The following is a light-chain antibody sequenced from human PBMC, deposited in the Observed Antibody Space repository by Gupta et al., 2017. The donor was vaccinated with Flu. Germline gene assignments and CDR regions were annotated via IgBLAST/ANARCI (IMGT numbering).Light chain of an antibody. Sequence: QSALTQPPSASGSPGQSVTISCTGTSSDVGGYNYVSWYQQNPGNDPILIIYEGSKRPSAVPYRFSGSKSGNTAALTVSGLQAVDEADYYCSSYAGINNVFGTGTKVTVL. V-gene: IGLV2-8*01. J-gene: IGLJ1*01. CDR2: EGS. CDR3: SSYAGINNV. CDR1: SSDVGGYNY.